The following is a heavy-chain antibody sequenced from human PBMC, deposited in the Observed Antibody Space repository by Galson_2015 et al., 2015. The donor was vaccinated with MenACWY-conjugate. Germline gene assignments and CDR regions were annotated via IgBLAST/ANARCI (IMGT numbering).Heavy chain of an antibody. CDR3: ARATAPSGGSSHFDY. V-gene: IGHV4-34*01. CDR1: GGSFSAYY. J-gene: IGHJ4*02. Sequence: SEPLSLTCAVYGGSFSAYYRSWIRQPPGEGLEWIGEINHSGSTNYNPSLKSRVTISVDTSKNQFSLKLSSVTAADTAVYYCARATAPSGGSSHFDYWGQGTLVTVSS. CDR2: INHSGST. D-gene: IGHD2-15*01.